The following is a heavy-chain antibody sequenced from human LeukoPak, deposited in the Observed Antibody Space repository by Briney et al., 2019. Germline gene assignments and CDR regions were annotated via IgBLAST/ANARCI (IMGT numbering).Heavy chain of an antibody. D-gene: IGHD1-26*01. J-gene: IGHJ4*02. V-gene: IGHV3-30*02. Sequence: GGSLRLSCAASGFTFSSYGMHWVRQAPGKGLEWVAFIRYDGSNKYYADSVKGRFTISRDNSKNTLYLQMGSLRAEDMAVYYCARGSLGMGATFDYWGQGTLVTVSS. CDR2: IRYDGSNK. CDR3: ARGSLGMGATFDY. CDR1: GFTFSSYG.